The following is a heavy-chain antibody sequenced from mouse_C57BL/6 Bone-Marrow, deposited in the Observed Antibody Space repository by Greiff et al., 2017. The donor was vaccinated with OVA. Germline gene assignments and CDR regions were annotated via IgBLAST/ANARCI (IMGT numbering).Heavy chain of an antibody. J-gene: IGHJ4*01. D-gene: IGHD1-1*01. CDR3: ARSYYGSSPPYAMDY. Sequence: EVQLQQSGPELVKPGASVKMSCKASGYTFTDYNIHWVKQSHGKSLEWIGYINPNNGGTSYNQKFKGKATLTVNKSSSTAYMELRSLTSEDSAVYYCARSYYGSSPPYAMDYWGQGTSVTVSS. V-gene: IGHV1-22*01. CDR2: INPNNGGT. CDR1: GYTFTDYN.